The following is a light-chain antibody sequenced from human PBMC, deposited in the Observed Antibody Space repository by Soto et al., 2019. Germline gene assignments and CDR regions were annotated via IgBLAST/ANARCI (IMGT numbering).Light chain of an antibody. CDR2: AAS. J-gene: IGKJ5*01. CDR3: QQSYSTPIT. V-gene: IGKV1-39*01. Sequence: DIQMNQSPSSLSSSVGDRVTITCRSSQSISSYLNWYQQKPVKAPKLLLYAASSLQTGVPSSFSGSGSGTAFTLTISSLQPEDFATYYCQQSYSTPITFGQGTRLEIK. CDR1: QSISSY.